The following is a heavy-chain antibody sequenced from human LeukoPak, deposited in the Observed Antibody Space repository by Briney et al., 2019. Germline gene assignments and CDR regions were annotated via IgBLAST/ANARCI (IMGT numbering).Heavy chain of an antibody. Sequence: PGGSLRLTCAASGFTFDNCAMHWVRQAPAKALEWVSGISWNSGSIGYADSVKGRFTISRDNAKNSLYLQMNSLRAEDTALYYCAKVIRAIVAATLFDYWGQGTLVTVSS. V-gene: IGHV3-9*01. D-gene: IGHD2-15*01. J-gene: IGHJ4*02. CDR2: ISWNSGSI. CDR1: GFTFDNCA. CDR3: AKVIRAIVAATLFDY.